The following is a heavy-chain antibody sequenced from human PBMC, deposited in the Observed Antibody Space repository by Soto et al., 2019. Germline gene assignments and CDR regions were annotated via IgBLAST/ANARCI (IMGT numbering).Heavy chain of an antibody. D-gene: IGHD3-22*01. V-gene: IGHV3-53*01. CDR2: IYSGGST. J-gene: IGHJ4*02. Sequence: AGGSLRLSCAASGFTVSSNYMSWVRQAPGKGLEWVSVIYSGGSTYYADSVKGRFTISRDNSKNTLYLQMNSLRAEDTAVYYCARGQDYYDSSGYFLFDYWGQGTLVTVSS. CDR1: GFTVSSNY. CDR3: ARGQDYYDSSGYFLFDY.